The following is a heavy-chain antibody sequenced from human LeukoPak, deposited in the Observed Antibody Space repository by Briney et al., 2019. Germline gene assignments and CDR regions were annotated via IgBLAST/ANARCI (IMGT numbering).Heavy chain of an antibody. Sequence: PGGALRLCCAAFGFTFSDYYMSWIRQAPVEGLEWLSYISNSGRTLYYADSVKGRFTISRDNARNSLYLQMNSLRAEDTAMYYCARGARRAAGAPFDIWGQGTMVTVSS. CDR2: ISNSGRTL. CDR3: ARGARRAAGAPFDI. CDR1: GFTFSDYY. J-gene: IGHJ3*02. V-gene: IGHV3-11*01. D-gene: IGHD6-13*01.